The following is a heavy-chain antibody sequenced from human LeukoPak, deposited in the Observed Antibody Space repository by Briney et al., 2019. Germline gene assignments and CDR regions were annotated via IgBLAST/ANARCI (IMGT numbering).Heavy chain of an antibody. V-gene: IGHV3-23*01. Sequence: PGGSLRLSCAASGFTFSSHSMNWVRQAPGKGLEWVSAISGSGGSTYYADSVKGRFTISRDNSRNTLYLQMNSLRAEDTAVYYCANGGDCYFSWGQGTLVTVSS. D-gene: IGHD2-21*02. CDR1: GFTFSSHS. CDR3: ANGGDCYFS. CDR2: ISGSGGST. J-gene: IGHJ5*02.